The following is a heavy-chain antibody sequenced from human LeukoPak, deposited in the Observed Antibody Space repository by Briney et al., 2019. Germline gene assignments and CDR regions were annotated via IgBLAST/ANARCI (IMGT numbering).Heavy chain of an antibody. V-gene: IGHV1-18*01. J-gene: IGHJ4*02. Sequence: ASVKVSCKASGYTFTSYGISWVRQAPGQGLEWMRWISAYNGNTNYAQKLQGRVTMTTDTSTSTAYMELSSLRSEDTAVYYCASHPTAEYYYDSSGYSSPFDYWGQGTLVTVSS. CDR2: ISAYNGNT. CDR3: ASHPTAEYYYDSSGYSSPFDY. D-gene: IGHD3-22*01. CDR1: GYTFTSYG.